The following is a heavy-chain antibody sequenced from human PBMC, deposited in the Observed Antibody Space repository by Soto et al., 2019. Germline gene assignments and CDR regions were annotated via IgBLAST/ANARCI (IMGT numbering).Heavy chain of an antibody. V-gene: IGHV1-69*01. J-gene: IGHJ5*02. D-gene: IGHD6-6*01. CDR2: LIPIFGAA. CDR3: ARGRSSPNFDP. CDR1: GGTFTNYV. Sequence: QVQLVQSGAEVRKPGSSVKVSCKISGGTFTNYVISWLRQAPGQGLEWMGRLIPIFGAANLAQKLQVRVTITADEYTITVNMDLSCLTSEDTAVYYSARGRSSPNFDPLGQGTLVTVSS.